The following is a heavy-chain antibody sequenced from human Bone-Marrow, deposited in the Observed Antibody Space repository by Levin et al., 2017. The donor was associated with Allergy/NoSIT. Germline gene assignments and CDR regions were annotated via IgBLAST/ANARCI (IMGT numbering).Heavy chain of an antibody. J-gene: IGHJ4*02. CDR3: ARDGGNWDLDY. CDR2: IIPGSGDT. CDR1: GYTFSVSY. D-gene: IGHD7-27*01. V-gene: IGHV1-2*06. Sequence: ASVKVSCKVSGYTFSVSYIHWVRQAPGQGLEWMGRIIPGSGDTGYAQRFQDRVTMTRDTSISTAYMELRSLTSDDTAVYFCARDGGNWDLDYWGQGTLVTVSS.